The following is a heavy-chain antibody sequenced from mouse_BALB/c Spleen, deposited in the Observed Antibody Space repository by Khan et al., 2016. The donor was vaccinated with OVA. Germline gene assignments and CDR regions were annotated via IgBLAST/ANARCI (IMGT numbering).Heavy chain of an antibody. D-gene: IGHD2-13*01. CDR1: GYSFTDYY. V-gene: IGHV1S135*01. J-gene: IGHJ3*01. CDR3: TGLGTTGWFAY. Sequence: EVQLQESGPELMKPGASVKISCKASGYSFTDYYIHWVKQSHGQSLEWIGYIDPFNGSTNFTQKFKGTATLTVDKSSSTAYMHLNSLTSEDSAVYYVTGLGTTGWFAYWGQGTLVTVSA. CDR2: IDPFNGST.